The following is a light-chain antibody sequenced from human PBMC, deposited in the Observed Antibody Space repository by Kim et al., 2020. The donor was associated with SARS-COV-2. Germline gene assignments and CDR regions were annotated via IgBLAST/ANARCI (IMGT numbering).Light chain of an antibody. Sequence: EIVLTQSPGTLSLSPGERATLSCRASQSVSSNYLAWYQQKPGQTPRLFIYGASNRATGIPDRFSGSGSGTDFTLTISRLEPEDFAVYYCQQYGGSPMHTFGQETKLEIK. V-gene: IGKV3-20*01. CDR3: QQYGGSPMHT. J-gene: IGKJ2*01. CDR1: QSVSSNY. CDR2: GAS.